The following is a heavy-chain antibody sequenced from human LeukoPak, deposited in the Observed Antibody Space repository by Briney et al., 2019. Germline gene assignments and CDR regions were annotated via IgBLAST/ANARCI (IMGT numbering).Heavy chain of an antibody. CDR1: GFTFSSYA. Sequence: PGGSLRLSCAASGFTFSSYAMHWVRQAPGKGLEWVAVISYDGSNKYYADSVKGRFTISRDNSKNTLYLKMNSLRAEDTAVYYCAKGRGWEASYYYYYMDVWGKGTTVTISS. J-gene: IGHJ6*03. CDR3: AKGRGWEASYYYYYMDV. CDR2: ISYDGSNK. D-gene: IGHD1-26*01. V-gene: IGHV3-30*04.